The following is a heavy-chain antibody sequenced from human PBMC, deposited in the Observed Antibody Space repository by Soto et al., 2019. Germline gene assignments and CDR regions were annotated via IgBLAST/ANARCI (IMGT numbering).Heavy chain of an antibody. CDR1: GGSISSGGYY. V-gene: IGHV4-31*03. CDR2: IYFSGST. J-gene: IGHJ5*02. Sequence: PSETLSLTCIVSGGSISSGGYYWSWIRHHPGKGLEWIGYIYFSGSTYYNPSLKSRATMSVDTSKNQFSLKLSSVTAADTAVYYCARDWSEYNWFDPWGQGTLVTVSS. CDR3: ARDWSEYNWFDP.